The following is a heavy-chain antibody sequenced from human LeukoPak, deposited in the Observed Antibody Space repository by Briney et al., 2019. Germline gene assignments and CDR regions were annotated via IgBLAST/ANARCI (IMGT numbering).Heavy chain of an antibody. CDR3: ARITQGYSSSWYPFDY. D-gene: IGHD6-13*01. J-gene: IGHJ4*02. V-gene: IGHV1-24*01. CDR1: GYTLTELS. Sequence: ASVKVSCKVSGYTLTELSMHWVRQAPGKGLEWMGGFDPEDGETIYAQKFQGRVTMTEDTSTDTAYMELSSLRSEDTAAYYCARITQGYSSSWYPFDYWGQGTLVTVSS. CDR2: FDPEDGET.